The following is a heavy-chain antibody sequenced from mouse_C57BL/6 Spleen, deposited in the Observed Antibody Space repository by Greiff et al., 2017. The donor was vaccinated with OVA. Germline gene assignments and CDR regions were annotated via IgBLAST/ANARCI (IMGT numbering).Heavy chain of an antibody. CDR2: IDPEDGET. Sequence: EVMLVESGAELVKPGASVKLSCTASGFNIKDYYMPWVKQRTEQGLEWIGRIDPEDGETKYAPKFQGKATITADTSSNTAYLQLSSLTSEDTAVYCCARTSDYSNGDWFAYWGQGALVTVSA. CDR1: GFNIKDYY. V-gene: IGHV14-2*01. D-gene: IGHD2-5*01. CDR3: ARTSDYSNGDWFAY. J-gene: IGHJ3*01.